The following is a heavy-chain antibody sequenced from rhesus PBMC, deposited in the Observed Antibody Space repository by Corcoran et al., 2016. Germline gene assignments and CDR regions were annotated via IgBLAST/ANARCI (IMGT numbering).Heavy chain of an antibody. CDR3: TRFDV. CDR1: GFTFSSYG. V-gene: IGHV3-54*02. J-gene: IGHJ5-1*01. Sequence: EVQLVESGGGLVQPGGSLRLSCAASGFTFSSYGIHWVRQAPGKGLEWVAFISSDGSNKYVADSVKDRVTMSRDNSKNILYLQMNNLKLEDTAVYYCTRFDVWGPGVLVTVSS. CDR2: ISSDGSNK.